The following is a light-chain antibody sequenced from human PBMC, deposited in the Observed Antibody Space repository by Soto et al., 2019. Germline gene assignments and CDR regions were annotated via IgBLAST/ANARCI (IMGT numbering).Light chain of an antibody. CDR3: QQYNNWPPLT. CDR1: QSVSSN. J-gene: IGKJ4*01. Sequence: EIVMTQSPATLSVSPGERATLSCRASQSVSSNLAWYQQKPGQAPRLLIYGASTRATGNPARFSGSGSGTEFTLTISSLQSEDFAVYYCQQYNNWPPLTFGGGTKVDIK. CDR2: GAS. V-gene: IGKV3-15*01.